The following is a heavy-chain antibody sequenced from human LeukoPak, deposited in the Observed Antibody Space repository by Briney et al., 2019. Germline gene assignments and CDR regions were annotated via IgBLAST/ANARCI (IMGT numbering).Heavy chain of an antibody. Sequence: GGSLRLSCAASGFTFSGSGMRWVRQAPGKGLEWVSAISGSGDSTHYADFVKGRFTISRDNAKNSLYLQMNSLRVEDTAVYYCARAVISADSNWGRGTLVTVSS. D-gene: IGHD2-2*01. V-gene: IGHV3-23*01. CDR2: ISGSGDST. CDR1: GFTFSGSG. J-gene: IGHJ4*02. CDR3: ARAVISADSN.